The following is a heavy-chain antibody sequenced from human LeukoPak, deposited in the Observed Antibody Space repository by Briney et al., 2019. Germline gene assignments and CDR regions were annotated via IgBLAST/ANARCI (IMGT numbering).Heavy chain of an antibody. J-gene: IGHJ4*02. Sequence: PSETLSLTCTVSGGSISSGSYYWNWIRQPAGKGLEWIGLIFISGSTNYNPPLKSRVTISVDTSKNQFSLKLSSVTAADTAVYYCARRRLGLVRGVSGYFDYWGQGTLVTVSS. CDR1: GGSISSGSYY. CDR2: IFISGST. D-gene: IGHD3-10*01. V-gene: IGHV4-61*02. CDR3: ARRRLGLVRGVSGYFDY.